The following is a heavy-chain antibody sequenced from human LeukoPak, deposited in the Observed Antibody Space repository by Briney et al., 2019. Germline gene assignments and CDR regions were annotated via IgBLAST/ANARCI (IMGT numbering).Heavy chain of an antibody. V-gene: IGHV1-46*01. CDR1: GYSFTSYN. J-gene: IGHJ4*02. CDR2: IKPSGDNT. Sequence: GASVKVSCKTSGYSFTSYNLHWVRQAPGQRLEWMGIIKPSGDNTNNAQKFQGRVTMTRNTSISTAYMELSSLRSEDTAVYYCARGQYRLGSGSHSEFDYWGQGTLVTVSS. D-gene: IGHD3-10*01. CDR3: ARGQYRLGSGSHSEFDY.